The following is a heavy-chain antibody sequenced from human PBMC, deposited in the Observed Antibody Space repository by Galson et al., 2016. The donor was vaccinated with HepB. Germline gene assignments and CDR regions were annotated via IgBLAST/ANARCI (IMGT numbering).Heavy chain of an antibody. Sequence: SVKVSCKASGGTFSSYAINWVRQAPGQGLEWMGGSIAIFGPANYAQKFQGRVTITADGSTSTAYMELSSLRSEDTAVYYCARAGSSLTAYYFWGQGTLVTVSS. D-gene: IGHD3-9*01. CDR1: GGTFSSYA. CDR3: ARAGSSLTAYYF. V-gene: IGHV1-69*13. CDR2: SIAIFGPA. J-gene: IGHJ4*02.